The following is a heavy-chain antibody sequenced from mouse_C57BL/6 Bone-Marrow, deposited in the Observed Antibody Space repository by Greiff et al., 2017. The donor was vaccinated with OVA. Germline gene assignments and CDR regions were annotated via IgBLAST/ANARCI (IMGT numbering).Heavy chain of an antibody. Sequence: VQLQQSGAELVKPGASVKLSCKASGYTFTSYWMQWVKQRPGQGLEWIGEIDPSDSYTNYNQKFKGKATLTVDTSSSTAYMQLSSLSSEDSAVYYCTSIYYYGSSYYWYFDVWGTGTTVTVSS. D-gene: IGHD1-1*01. CDR3: TSIYYYGSSYYWYFDV. J-gene: IGHJ1*03. V-gene: IGHV1-50*01. CDR2: IDPSDSYT. CDR1: GYTFTSYW.